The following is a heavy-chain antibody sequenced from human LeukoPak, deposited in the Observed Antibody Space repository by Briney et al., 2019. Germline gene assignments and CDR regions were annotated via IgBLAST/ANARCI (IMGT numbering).Heavy chain of an antibody. CDR2: ISGTGGST. CDR1: GFTFSYYA. Sequence: PGGSLRLSCAASGFTFSYYAMSWVRQAPGKRLEWVSAISGTGGSTHYADSVKGRFTISRDNSKNTLYLQMNSLRGEDTAVYYCAKAGSNWGYFDYWGQGTLVTVSS. J-gene: IGHJ4*02. V-gene: IGHV3-23*01. D-gene: IGHD7-27*01. CDR3: AKAGSNWGYFDY.